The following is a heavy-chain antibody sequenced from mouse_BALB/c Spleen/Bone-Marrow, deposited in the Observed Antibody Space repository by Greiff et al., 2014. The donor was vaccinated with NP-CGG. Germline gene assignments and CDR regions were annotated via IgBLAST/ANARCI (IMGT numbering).Heavy chain of an antibody. CDR2: INPDSNTI. V-gene: IGHV4-1*02. D-gene: IGHD1-2*01. CDR1: GFDFSRYW. Sequence: EVKLMESGGGLVQPGGSLKLSCAASGFDFSRYWMSWVRQAPGKGLEWIGEINPDSNTINYTPSLKDKFIISRDNAKNTLYLQMSKVRSEDTALYYCARMHYYGYVAYWGQGTLVTVSA. J-gene: IGHJ3*01. CDR3: ARMHYYGYVAY.